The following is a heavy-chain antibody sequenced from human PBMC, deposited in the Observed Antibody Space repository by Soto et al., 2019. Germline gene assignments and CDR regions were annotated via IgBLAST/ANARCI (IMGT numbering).Heavy chain of an antibody. V-gene: IGHV4-34*01. CDR3: ARDGAYSSSWYTRYYYYGMDV. J-gene: IGHJ6*02. CDR1: SGSFSGYY. D-gene: IGHD6-13*01. CDR2: INHSGST. Sequence: SETLSLTCAVYSGSFSGYYWSWIRQPPGKGLEWIGEINHSGSTNYNPSLKSRVTISVDTSKNQFSLKLSSVTAADTAVYYCARDGAYSSSWYTRYYYYGMDVWGQGATVTVSS.